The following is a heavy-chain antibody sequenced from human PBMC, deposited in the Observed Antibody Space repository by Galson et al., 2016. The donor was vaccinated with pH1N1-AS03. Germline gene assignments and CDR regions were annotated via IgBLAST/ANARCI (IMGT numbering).Heavy chain of an antibody. CDR1: GGSISSHY. J-gene: IGHJ5*02. CDR3: ARHDYGDYVGWFDP. CDR2: INYSGST. V-gene: IGHV4-59*11. D-gene: IGHD4-17*01. Sequence: SETLSLTCTVSGGSISSHYWNWIRQPPGKGLEWIGYINYSGSTNYNPSLKSRVTISVDPSKNQFSLKLSSVTAADTAVYYCARHDYGDYVGWFDPWGQGTLVTVSS.